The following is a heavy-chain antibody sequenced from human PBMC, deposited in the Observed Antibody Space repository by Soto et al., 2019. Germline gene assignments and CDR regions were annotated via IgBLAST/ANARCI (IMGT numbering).Heavy chain of an antibody. V-gene: IGHV1-18*01. Sequence: PSVKVSCKASGYTFTSYGLSWVRQAPGQGLEWMGWISAYNRNTNYAQKLQGRVTMTTDTSTSTAYMELRSLRSDDTAVFYCARVIASAADFDYWGQGTLVTVSS. CDR2: ISAYNRNT. D-gene: IGHD6-13*01. CDR3: ARVIASAADFDY. CDR1: GYTFTSYG. J-gene: IGHJ4*02.